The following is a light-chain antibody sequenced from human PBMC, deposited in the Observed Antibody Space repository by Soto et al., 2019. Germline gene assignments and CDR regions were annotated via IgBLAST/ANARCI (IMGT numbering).Light chain of an antibody. V-gene: IGLV2-14*01. CDR3: SSYTSSSTLVV. Sequence: QSALTQPASVSGSPGQSITISCTRTSSDVGGYNYVSWCQQHPGKAPKLMIYDVSNRPSGVSNRFSGSKSGNTASLTISGLQAEDEADYYCSSYTSSSTLVVFGTGTKVTVL. CDR1: SSDVGGYNY. J-gene: IGLJ1*01. CDR2: DVS.